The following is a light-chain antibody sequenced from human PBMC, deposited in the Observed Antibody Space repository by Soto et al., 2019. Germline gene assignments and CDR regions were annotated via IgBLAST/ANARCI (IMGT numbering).Light chain of an antibody. J-gene: IGKJ4*01. CDR1: QSVSIN. CDR3: QQYDIGSA. Sequence: EIVMTQSPATLSVSPGERATLSCRASQSVSINLAWYQQKPGQAPRLLIYGASTRATGIPARFSGSGSGTEFTLTISSLQSEDFAVYYCQQYDIGSAFGGGTKVEIK. V-gene: IGKV3-15*01. CDR2: GAS.